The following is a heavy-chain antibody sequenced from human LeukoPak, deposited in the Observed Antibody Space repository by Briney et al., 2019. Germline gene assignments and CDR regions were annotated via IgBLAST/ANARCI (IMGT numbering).Heavy chain of an antibody. CDR1: GFTFGTYW. Sequence: GGSLRLSCGASGFTFGTYWMHWVRQAPGKGLVWVSGINSDGGTTTYADSVKGRFTISRDNAKNTLYLQMNNLRAEDTAIYYCATDYYVSGSYYRLIYWGQGTLVTVSS. V-gene: IGHV3-74*01. CDR3: ATDYYVSGSYYRLIY. J-gene: IGHJ4*02. D-gene: IGHD3-10*01. CDR2: INSDGGTT.